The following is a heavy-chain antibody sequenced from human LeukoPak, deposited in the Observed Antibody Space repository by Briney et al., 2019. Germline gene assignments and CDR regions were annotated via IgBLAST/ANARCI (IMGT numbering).Heavy chain of an antibody. CDR1: GFTFSSYG. Sequence: GGSLRLSCAASGFTFSSYGMSWVRQAPGKGLEWVSAISGSGGSTYYADSVKGRFTISRDNSKNTLYLQMNSLRAEDTAVYYCTTDTLYIVATIRVDYWGQGTLVTVSS. J-gene: IGHJ4*02. D-gene: IGHD5-12*01. CDR3: TTDTLYIVATIRVDY. V-gene: IGHV3-23*01. CDR2: ISGSGGST.